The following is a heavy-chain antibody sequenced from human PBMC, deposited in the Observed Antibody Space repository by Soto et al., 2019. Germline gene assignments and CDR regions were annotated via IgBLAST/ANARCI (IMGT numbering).Heavy chain of an antibody. Sequence: SETLSLTCTVSGGSISSYYWSWIRQPPGKGLEWIGYIYYSGSTNYNPSLKSRVTISVDTSKNQFSLKLSSVTAADTAVYYCARSDTVTTFHFDSWGQGTLVTVSS. CDR3: ARSDTVTTFHFDS. CDR1: GGSISSYY. J-gene: IGHJ4*02. CDR2: IYYSGST. V-gene: IGHV4-59*08. D-gene: IGHD4-17*01.